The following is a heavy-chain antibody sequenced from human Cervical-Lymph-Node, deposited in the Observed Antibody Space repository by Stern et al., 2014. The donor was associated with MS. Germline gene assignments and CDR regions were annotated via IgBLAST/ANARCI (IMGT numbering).Heavy chain of an antibody. D-gene: IGHD2-2*01. CDR3: ARKGAIVPAAIENWFDS. V-gene: IGHV4-31*03. CDR1: GGSISSGGYF. Sequence: QVQLQESGPGLVKPSQTLSLTCTVSGGSISSGGYFWSWIRQHPGKGLEWIGYIYHSGSTYYNPSLKSRVTISVDTSKNQCSLNLTSVTAADTAVYYCARKGAIVPAAIENWFDSWGQGTLVTVSS. CDR2: IYHSGST. J-gene: IGHJ5*01.